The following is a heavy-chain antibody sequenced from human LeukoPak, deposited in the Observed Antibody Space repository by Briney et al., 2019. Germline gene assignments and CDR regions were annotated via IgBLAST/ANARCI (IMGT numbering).Heavy chain of an antibody. Sequence: GASVKVSRKASGYTFTSYYMHWVRQAPGQGLEWMGIINPSGGSTSYAQKFQGRVTMTRDTSTSTVYMELSSLRSEDTAVYYCARVPYDTRPDYWGQGTLVTVSS. D-gene: IGHD3-9*01. J-gene: IGHJ4*02. V-gene: IGHV1-46*01. CDR2: INPSGGST. CDR1: GYTFTSYY. CDR3: ARVPYDTRPDY.